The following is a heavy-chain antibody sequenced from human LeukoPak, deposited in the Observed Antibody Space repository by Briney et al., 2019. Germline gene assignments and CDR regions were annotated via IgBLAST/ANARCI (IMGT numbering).Heavy chain of an antibody. J-gene: IGHJ3*02. CDR1: GYIFTSYG. Sequence: ASVKVSCKASGYIFTSYGISWVRQAPGQGLEWMGWISAYNGNTNYAQKLQGKVTMTTDTSTSTAYMELRSLRSDDTAVYYCARDRWSSSSSEGTFDIWGQGTMVTVSS. D-gene: IGHD6-6*01. CDR3: ARDRWSSSSSEGTFDI. V-gene: IGHV1-18*01. CDR2: ISAYNGNT.